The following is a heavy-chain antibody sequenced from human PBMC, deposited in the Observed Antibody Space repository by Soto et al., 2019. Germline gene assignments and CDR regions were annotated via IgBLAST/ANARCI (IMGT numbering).Heavy chain of an antibody. V-gene: IGHV3-48*01. Sequence: GGSLRLSCASSGFDFSTSNMNWVRQAPGKGLEWVSYISGSANIIYYADSVKGRFTISRDNAKKSLYLHMNSLRAEDTAVYYCARDSEGDDFWNTYILFDPWGQGTLVTVSS. D-gene: IGHD3-3*01. CDR3: ARDSEGDDFWNTYILFDP. CDR1: GFDFSTSN. J-gene: IGHJ5*02. CDR2: ISGSANII.